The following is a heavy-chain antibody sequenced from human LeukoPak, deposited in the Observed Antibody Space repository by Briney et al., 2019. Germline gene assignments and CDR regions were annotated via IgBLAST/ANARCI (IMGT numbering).Heavy chain of an antibody. CDR1: GFTFSNYA. Sequence: GGSLRLSCAASGFTFSNYAMSWVRQAPGKGLEWVSAISGSGGSTYYADSVKGRFTISRDNSKNTLYLQMNSLRAEDMAVYYCAKDTTLTYYDFWSGYYDYWGQGTLVTVSS. CDR2: ISGSGGST. V-gene: IGHV3-23*01. J-gene: IGHJ4*02. CDR3: AKDTTLTYYDFWSGYYDY. D-gene: IGHD3-3*01.